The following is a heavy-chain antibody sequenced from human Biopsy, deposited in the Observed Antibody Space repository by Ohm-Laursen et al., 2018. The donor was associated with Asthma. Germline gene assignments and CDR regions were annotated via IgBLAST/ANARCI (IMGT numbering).Heavy chain of an antibody. V-gene: IGHV4-59*11. CDR1: GGSIRSHD. D-gene: IGHD3-22*01. Sequence: SETLSLTCAVSGGSIRSHDWTWIRLPPGKGLEYIGDVSHTGSTNYNPSLKSRVTMSLDTSKNQFSLKLRSVTAADTAVYFCARAPIPAYSDSSGFDLWGQGTLVTVSS. J-gene: IGHJ4*02. CDR3: ARAPIPAYSDSSGFDL. CDR2: VSHTGST.